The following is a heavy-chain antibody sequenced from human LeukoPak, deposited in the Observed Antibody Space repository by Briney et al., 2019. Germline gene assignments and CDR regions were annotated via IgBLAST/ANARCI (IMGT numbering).Heavy chain of an antibody. V-gene: IGHV3-30*18. CDR3: AKEGLAYCGGDCYSIDF. CDR1: GITFSSYG. D-gene: IGHD2-21*02. Sequence: GRSLRLSCAASGITFSSYGMHWVRQAPGKGLEWVAVISYDGSNKYYADSVKGRFTISRDNSKNTLYLQMNSLRAEDTAVYYCAKEGLAYCGGDCYSIDFWGQGTLVTVSS. CDR2: ISYDGSNK. J-gene: IGHJ4*02.